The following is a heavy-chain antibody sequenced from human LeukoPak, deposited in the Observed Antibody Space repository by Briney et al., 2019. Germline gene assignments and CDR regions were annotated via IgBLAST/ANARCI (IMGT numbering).Heavy chain of an antibody. Sequence: PSETLSLTCAVSDDSFSSHYWTWIRQPPGKGLEWIGYISYIGSTNYNPSLKSRVTISIDTSKNPFSLKLSSVTAADTAVYCCARDLVTVTKGFDIWGQGTMVSVSS. CDR1: DDSFSSHY. V-gene: IGHV4-59*11. CDR2: ISYIGST. CDR3: ARDLVTVTKGFDI. J-gene: IGHJ3*02. D-gene: IGHD4-17*01.